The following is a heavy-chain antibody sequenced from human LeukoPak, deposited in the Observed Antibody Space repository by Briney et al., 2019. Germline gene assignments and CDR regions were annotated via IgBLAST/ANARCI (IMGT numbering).Heavy chain of an antibody. D-gene: IGHD3-10*01. CDR2: DYCGGNT. CDR3: ARDHFGSLDS. CDR1: GFSVTTDGYC. J-gene: IGHJ4*02. Sequence: SETLSLTCTVSGFSVTTDGYCWGWIRQPPGKGLEWIGYDYCGGNTNYDPSLKRRVTISVDTSKNQFSLTLTSVTAADTAVYSCARDHFGSLDSWGQGILVTVSS. V-gene: IGHV4-61*08.